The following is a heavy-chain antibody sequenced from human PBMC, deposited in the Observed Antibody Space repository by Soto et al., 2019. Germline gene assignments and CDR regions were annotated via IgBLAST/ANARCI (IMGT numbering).Heavy chain of an antibody. CDR2: INAYNGKK. CDR3: ARDGEFWRGYLDY. V-gene: IGHV1-18*01. CDR1: GFTFTSYG. J-gene: IGHJ4*02. Sequence: ASVKVSCKASGFTFTSYGISWVRQAPGQGLEWMGWINAYNGKKNYARRFQGRVTMTTDTSTSTAYMELRSLRPDDTAVYYCARDGEFWRGYLDYWGQGTLVTVSS. D-gene: IGHD3-10*01.